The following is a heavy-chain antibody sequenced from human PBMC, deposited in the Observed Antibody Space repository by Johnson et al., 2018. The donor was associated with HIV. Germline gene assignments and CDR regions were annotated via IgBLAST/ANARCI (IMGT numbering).Heavy chain of an antibody. V-gene: IGHV3-30*02. CDR1: GFTFNNYG. J-gene: IGHJ3*02. D-gene: IGHD6-19*01. CDR2: IRYDGSNK. Sequence: QVQLVESGGGVVQPGGSLRLSCAASGFTFNNYGMHWVRQAPGKGLEWVAFIRYDGSNKNYVDSVTGRLTISRDNSKNTLYLQMNSLRPEDTALYYCAKDREIHSSGWYKGSAFDIWGQGTMVTVSS. CDR3: AKDREIHSSGWYKGSAFDI.